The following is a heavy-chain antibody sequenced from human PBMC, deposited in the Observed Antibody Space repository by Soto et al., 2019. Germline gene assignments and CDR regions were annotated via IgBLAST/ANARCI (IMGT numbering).Heavy chain of an antibody. CDR1: GGSISSGDYY. V-gene: IGHV4-30-4*01. CDR2: IYYSGST. J-gene: IGHJ6*02. Sequence: QVQLQESGPGLVKPSQTLSLTCTVSGGSISSGDYYWSWIRQPPGKGLQWIGYIYYSGSTYYNPTLKSRVTISVDTSKNQFSLKLSSVTAADTAVYYGATGGHYSKRGYYYYGMDVWGQGTTVTVSS. CDR3: ATGGHYSKRGYYYYGMDV. D-gene: IGHD4-4*01.